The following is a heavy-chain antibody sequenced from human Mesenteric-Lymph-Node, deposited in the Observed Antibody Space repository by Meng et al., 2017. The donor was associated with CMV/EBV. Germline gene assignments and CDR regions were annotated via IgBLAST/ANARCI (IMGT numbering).Heavy chain of an antibody. Sequence: GESLKISCAASGFTISTYWMHWVRQVPGKGLEWVSRINTDGSKTNYADSVKGRFTISRDNAKSTLYLQMNSLTAEDTAVYYCVRGPYGADSWSDYWGQGTLVTVSS. CDR1: GFTISTYW. CDR2: INTDGSKT. CDR3: VRGPYGADSWSDY. J-gene: IGHJ4*02. D-gene: IGHD4-17*01. V-gene: IGHV3-74*01.